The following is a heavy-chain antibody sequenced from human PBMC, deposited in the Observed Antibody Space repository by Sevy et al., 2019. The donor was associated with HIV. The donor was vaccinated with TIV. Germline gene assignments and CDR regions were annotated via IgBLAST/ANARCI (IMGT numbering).Heavy chain of an antibody. V-gene: IGHV3-7*01. CDR3: ARDPDILSGYPSHYFDY. J-gene: IGHJ4*02. Sequence: GGSLRLSCAASGFGFSKYWMSWVRQAPGKGLEWVANIKEDGSQKNYLESVKGRFTISRDNAKNLLYLQMNNLRADDTAVYYCARDPDILSGYPSHYFDYWGQGTLVTVSS. D-gene: IGHD3-9*01. CDR1: GFGFSKYW. CDR2: IKEDGSQK.